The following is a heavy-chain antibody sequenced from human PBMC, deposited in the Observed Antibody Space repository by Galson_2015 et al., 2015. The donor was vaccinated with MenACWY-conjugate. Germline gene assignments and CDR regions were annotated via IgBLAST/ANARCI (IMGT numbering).Heavy chain of an antibody. J-gene: IGHJ6*03. Sequence: SLRLSCAASGFTFTGYEFNWVRQAPGKGLEWLSYISKSGSPIYYADSVKGRFTISRDNIKKSLFLEMNSLRAGDTGAYYCARVGTGIHQYFYYKDGWGKGTTVTVTS. V-gene: IGHV3-48*03. CDR3: ARVGTGIHQYFYYKDG. D-gene: IGHD5-18*01. CDR1: GFTFTGYE. CDR2: ISKSGSPI.